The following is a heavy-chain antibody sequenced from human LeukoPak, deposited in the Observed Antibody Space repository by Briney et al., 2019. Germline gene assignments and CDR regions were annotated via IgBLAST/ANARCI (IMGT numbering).Heavy chain of an antibody. CDR2: ISAYNGNT. V-gene: IGHV1-18*01. D-gene: IGHD4/OR15-4a*01. J-gene: IGHJ4*02. CDR1: GYTFTNYG. CDR3: AKGREVAKRDFDY. Sequence: GASVKVSCKASGYTFTNYGISWVRQAPGQGLECMGWISAYNGNTNYAQRFQGRVTMTTDTSTSTAYMELSSLRSEDTAVYYCAKGREVAKRDFDYWGQGTLVTVSS.